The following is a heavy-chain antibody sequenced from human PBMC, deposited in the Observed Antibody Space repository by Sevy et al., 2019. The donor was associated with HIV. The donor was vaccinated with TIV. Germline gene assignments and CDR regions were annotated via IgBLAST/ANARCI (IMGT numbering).Heavy chain of an antibody. D-gene: IGHD3-10*01. J-gene: IGHJ4*02. V-gene: IGHV1-8*01. CDR1: GYTFTSYD. CDR3: ARDLKTSYYYGSGSSEY. Sequence: AAVKVSCKASGYTFTSYDINWVRQATGQGLEWMGWMNPNSGNTGYAQKFQGRVTMTRNTSISTAYMELSSLRSGDTAVYYCARDLKTSYYYGSGSSEYWGQGTLVTVSS. CDR2: MNPNSGNT.